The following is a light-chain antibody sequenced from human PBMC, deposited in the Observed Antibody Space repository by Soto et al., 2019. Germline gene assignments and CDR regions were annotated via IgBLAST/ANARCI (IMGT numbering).Light chain of an antibody. CDR2: KAS. CDR1: RSSSDR. CDR3: QQYNSYSAT. J-gene: IGKJ1*01. V-gene: IGKV1-5*03. Sequence: EIQMTQSASSLDASVGDGVNIXCRASRSSSDRFDWYQQIPGEAPRMLISKASTLEGGVPSRFNGSGSGTHFTRTITSLQPDDSATYYCQQYNSYSATFGQGTKVDIK.